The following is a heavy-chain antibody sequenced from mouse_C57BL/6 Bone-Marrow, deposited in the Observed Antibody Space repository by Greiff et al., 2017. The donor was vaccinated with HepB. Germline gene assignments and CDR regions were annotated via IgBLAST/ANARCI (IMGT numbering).Heavy chain of an antibody. Sequence: EVQGVESGEGLVKPGGSLKLSCAASGFTFSSYAMSWVRQTPEKRLEWVAYISSGGDYIYYADTVKGRFTISRDNARNTLYLQMSSLKSEDTAMYYCTRGYGGYYFDYWGQGTTLTVSS. J-gene: IGHJ2*01. CDR1: GFTFSSYA. CDR3: TRGYGGYYFDY. D-gene: IGHD2-2*01. CDR2: ISSGGDYI. V-gene: IGHV5-9-1*02.